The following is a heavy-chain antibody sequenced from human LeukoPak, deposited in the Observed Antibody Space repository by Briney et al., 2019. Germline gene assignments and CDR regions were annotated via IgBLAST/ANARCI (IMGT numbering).Heavy chain of an antibody. V-gene: IGHV3-23*01. CDR2: ISGSGGST. D-gene: IGHD3-10*01. CDR1: GFTFSSYA. CDR3: ARASPCYYGLGRNY. Sequence: GGSLRLSCAASGFTFSSYAMSWVRQAPGKGLEWVSAISGSGGSTYYADSVKGRFTISRDNSKNTLYLQMNSLRAEDTAVYYCARASPCYYGLGRNYWGQGTLVTVSS. J-gene: IGHJ4*02.